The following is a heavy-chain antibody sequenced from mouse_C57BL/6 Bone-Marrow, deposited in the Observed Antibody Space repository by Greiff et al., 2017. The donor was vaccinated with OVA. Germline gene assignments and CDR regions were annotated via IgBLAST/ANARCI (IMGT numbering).Heavy chain of an antibody. Sequence: QVPLKEPGAAFVMPGASVKLSCDASGFTFTSYGMHWVNQTPGKGLEWLGEITPCDSYTNYNHKCKGQSTLTVDKASSTAYMQLSNLTSDDSAVYYCARCACYSNASDFDYWGQGTTLTVSS. V-gene: IGHV1-69*01. J-gene: IGHJ2*01. D-gene: IGHD2-5*01. CDR2: ITPCDSYT. CDR3: ARCACYSNASDFDY. CDR1: GFTFTSYG.